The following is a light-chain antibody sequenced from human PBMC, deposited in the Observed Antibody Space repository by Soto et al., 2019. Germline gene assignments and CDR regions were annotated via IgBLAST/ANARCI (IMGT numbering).Light chain of an antibody. Sequence: QSALTQPASVSGSPGQSITISCTGTSSNVGSYNLVSWYQQHPGKAPKLMIYEVSKRPSGVSNRFSGSKSGNTAYLTISGLQAEDEADYHCCSYAGSYTYVIGPAKKVTVX. V-gene: IGLV2-23*02. CDR3: CSYAGSYTYV. CDR2: EVS. CDR1: SSNVGSYNL. J-gene: IGLJ1*01.